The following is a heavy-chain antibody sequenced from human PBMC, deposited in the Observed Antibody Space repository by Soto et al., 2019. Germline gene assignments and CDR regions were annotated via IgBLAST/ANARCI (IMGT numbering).Heavy chain of an antibody. CDR3: ARESAALSSGNWFDP. CDR2: ISAYNGNT. V-gene: IGHV1-18*01. J-gene: IGHJ5*02. D-gene: IGHD6-6*01. CDR1: GYTFTSYG. Sequence: ASVKVSCKASGYTFTSYGISWVRQAPGQGLEWMGWISAYNGNTNYAQKLQGRVTMTTDTSTSTAYMELRSLRSDDTAVYYCARESAALSSGNWFDPWGQGTLVTVSS.